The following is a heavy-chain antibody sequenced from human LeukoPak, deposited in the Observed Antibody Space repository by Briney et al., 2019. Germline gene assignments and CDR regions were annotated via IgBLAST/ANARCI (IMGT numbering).Heavy chain of an antibody. CDR3: ARDDRSGYYDD. CDR1: GYTFISYG. J-gene: IGHJ4*02. CDR2: ISAYNGNT. D-gene: IGHD3-22*01. V-gene: IGHV1-18*01. Sequence: GASVKVSCKASGYTFISYGISWMRQAPGQGLEWMGWISAYNGNTNNAQKFQGRVTATTDTSTSTAYMELRSLRSDDTAVYYCARDDRSGYYDDWGQGTLVTVSS.